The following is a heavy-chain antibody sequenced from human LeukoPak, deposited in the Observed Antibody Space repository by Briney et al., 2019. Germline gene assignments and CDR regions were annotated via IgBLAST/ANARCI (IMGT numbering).Heavy chain of an antibody. CDR1: GYSISSGYY. CDR2: IYYTGTT. CDR3: ARRYCTSASCSFDY. D-gene: IGHD2-2*01. J-gene: IGHJ4*02. V-gene: IGHV4-61*01. Sequence: SETLSLTCTVSGYSISSGYYWTWIRQPPGKGLEWIGYIYYTGTTNYNPSLKTRVTISMDTSKIQFSLKLTSVTTADTAVYYCARRYCTSASCSFDYWGQGSLVTVSS.